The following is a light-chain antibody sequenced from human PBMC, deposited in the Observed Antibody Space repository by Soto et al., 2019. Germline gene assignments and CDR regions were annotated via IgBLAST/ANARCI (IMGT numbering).Light chain of an antibody. CDR3: LQDYSYPCT. CDR2: SAS. J-gene: IGKJ2*02. V-gene: IGKV1-6*01. CDR1: QDIKND. Sequence: AIQMTQSPSSLSASVGDRVTITCRASQDIKNDLVWYQQKPGRAPKILMYSASTLHTEVPSRFSGSGSGSDFILTISSLQPEDFATYYCLQDYSYPCTFGQGTKVEIK.